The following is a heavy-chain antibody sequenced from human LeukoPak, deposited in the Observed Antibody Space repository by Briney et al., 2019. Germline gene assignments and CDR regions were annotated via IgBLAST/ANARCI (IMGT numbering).Heavy chain of an antibody. D-gene: IGHD4-17*01. Sequence: SETLSLTCTVSGGSISSYYWSWIPQPAGKGLEWIGRIYTSGSTNYNPSLKSRVTMSVDTSKNQFSLKLSSVTAADTAVYYCARGALRVNDAFDIWGQGTMVTVSS. CDR2: IYTSGST. CDR3: ARGALRVNDAFDI. CDR1: GGSISSYY. J-gene: IGHJ3*02. V-gene: IGHV4-4*07.